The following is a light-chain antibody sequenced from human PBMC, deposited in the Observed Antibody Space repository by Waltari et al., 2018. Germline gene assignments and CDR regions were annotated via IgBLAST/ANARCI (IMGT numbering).Light chain of an antibody. CDR3: QAWDTSTGDVV. CDR2: KDD. CDR1: ELGNKY. Sequence: SYELTQPPSVSVSPGQTTSLTCSGDELGNKYTCWYQQKPGQSPVMVIFKDDQRPSGITERFTVSNSGNTATLTITGTQPLDEADYYCQAWDTSTGDVVFGGGTKLTVL. J-gene: IGLJ2*01. V-gene: IGLV3-1*01.